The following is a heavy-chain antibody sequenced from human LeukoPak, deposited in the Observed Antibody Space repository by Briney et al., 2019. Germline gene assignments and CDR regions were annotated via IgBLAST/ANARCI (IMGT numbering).Heavy chain of an antibody. V-gene: IGHV1-2*02. CDR1: GYTFAGYY. CDR2: INPNSGGT. D-gene: IGHD3-3*01. J-gene: IGHJ5*02. CDR3: ARSHGGITIRNWFDP. Sequence: ASVKVSCKASGYTFAGYYMHWARQAPGQGLEWMGWINPNSGGTNYAQKFQGRVTMTRDTSISTAYMELSRLRSDDTAVYYCARSHGGITIRNWFDPWGQGTLVTVSS.